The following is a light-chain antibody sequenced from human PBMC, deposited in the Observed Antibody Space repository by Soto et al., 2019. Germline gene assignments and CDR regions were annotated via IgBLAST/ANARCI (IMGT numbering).Light chain of an antibody. CDR3: QQYLTFPPA. J-gene: IGKJ2*01. V-gene: IGKV3-20*01. Sequence: PGQRAALSCRASQSLSRNYVAWYQQNPGQAPRLLIIDASTRAAGVPDSFSGSGSGTDFTLTISRLEPEDFAMYYCQQYLTFPPAFGQGTRLDIK. CDR1: QSLSRNY. CDR2: DAS.